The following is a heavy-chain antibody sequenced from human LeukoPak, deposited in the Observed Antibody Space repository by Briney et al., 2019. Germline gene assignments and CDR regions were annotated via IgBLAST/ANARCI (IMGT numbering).Heavy chain of an antibody. J-gene: IGHJ3*02. CDR1: GFTFGDYA. Sequence: SLRLSCTASGFTFGDYAMSWFRQASGKGLEWVGFIRSKAYGGTTEYAASVKGRFTISRDDSKSIAYLQMNSLKTEDTAVYYCTRDRSRVVVIMVAFDIWGQGTMVTVSS. V-gene: IGHV3-49*03. CDR2: IRSKAYGGTT. D-gene: IGHD3-22*01. CDR3: TRDRSRVVVIMVAFDI.